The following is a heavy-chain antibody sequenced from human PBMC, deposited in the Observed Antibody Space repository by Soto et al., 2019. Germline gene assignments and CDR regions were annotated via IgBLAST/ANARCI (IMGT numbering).Heavy chain of an antibody. CDR2: ITPFLGTA. J-gene: IGHJ2*01. CDR1: GGTFTNYA. CDR3: AQPLGLEVSGQGRFDL. V-gene: IGHV1-69*11. D-gene: IGHD7-27*01. Sequence: QVQLVQSGAEVKKPGSSVKVSCKASGGTFTNYAISWVRQAPGQGLEWMGGITPFLGTANYAQRFKGRVTIAADESMTTAYMELSRLRSEHTAVYYCAQPLGLEVSGQGRFDLCGRGTLVTVSS.